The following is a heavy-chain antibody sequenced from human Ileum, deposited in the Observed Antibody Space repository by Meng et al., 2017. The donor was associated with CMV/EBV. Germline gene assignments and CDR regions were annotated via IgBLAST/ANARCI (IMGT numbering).Heavy chain of an antibody. J-gene: IGHJ4*02. D-gene: IGHD6-13*01. Sequence: QLQLQESGPGLVTPSETLSLICTVSGGSISIGRHYWGWIRQPSGKGLEWIGILYYSGTTYYNPSLKSRVTMSVGTSENQFSLKMNSVTAADTAVYYCARWSPESSSWSGFDFWGQGTLVTVSS. CDR1: GGSISIGRHY. CDR2: LYYSGTT. V-gene: IGHV4-39*07. CDR3: ARWSPESSSWSGFDF.